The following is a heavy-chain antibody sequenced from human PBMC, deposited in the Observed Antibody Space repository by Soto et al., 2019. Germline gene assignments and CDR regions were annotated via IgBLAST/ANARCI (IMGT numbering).Heavy chain of an antibody. CDR2: INHSGST. CDR1: GGSFSGYY. CDR3: ARVGYDSQRTEVDY. Sequence: PSETLSLTCAVYGGSFSGYYWSWIRQPPGKGLEWIGEINHSGSTNYNPSLKSRVTISVDTSKNQFSLKLSSVTAADTAVYYCARVGYDSQRTEVDYWGQGTLVTVSS. D-gene: IGHD3-3*01. V-gene: IGHV4-34*01. J-gene: IGHJ4*02.